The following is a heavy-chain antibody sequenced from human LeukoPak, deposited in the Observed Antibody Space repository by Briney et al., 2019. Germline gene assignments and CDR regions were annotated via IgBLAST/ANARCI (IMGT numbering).Heavy chain of an antibody. J-gene: IGHJ4*02. CDR3: ARGYYDFWSGYYPFDY. V-gene: IGHV4-39*07. CDR2: IYHSGST. CDR1: GASITSSGYY. D-gene: IGHD3-3*01. Sequence: PSETLSLTCTVSGASITSSGYYWGWIRQPPGKGLEWIGTIYHSGSTYYNPSLKSRVTISVDTSKNQFSLKLSSVTAADTAVYYCARGYYDFWSGYYPFDYWGQGTLVTVSS.